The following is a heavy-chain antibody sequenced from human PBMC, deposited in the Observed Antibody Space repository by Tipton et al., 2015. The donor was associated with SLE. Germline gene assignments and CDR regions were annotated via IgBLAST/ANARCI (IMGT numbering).Heavy chain of an antibody. CDR1: GGSISSYY. CDR3: ARVPGLERSYYYNYYMDV. CDR2: IYYSGST. V-gene: IGHV4-59*12. J-gene: IGHJ6*03. D-gene: IGHD1-1*01. Sequence: SLTCTVSGGSISSYYWSWIRQPPGKGLEWIGYIYYSGSTNYNPSLKSRVTISVDTSKNQFSLRLSSVTAADTAVYYCARVPGLERSYYYNYYMDVWGRGTTVTVSS.